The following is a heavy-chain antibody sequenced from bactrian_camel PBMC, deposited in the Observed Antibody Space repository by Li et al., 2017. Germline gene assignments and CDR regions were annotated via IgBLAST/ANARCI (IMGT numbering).Heavy chain of an antibody. CDR3: ATGYKYWHPY. CDR1: GFTLSSYR. V-gene: IGHV3S6*01. J-gene: IGHJ4*01. Sequence: QVQLVESGGGLVQPGGSLRLSCAASGFTLSSYRTYWVRQAPGKGLEWVSAIFGDGSNTYYADSMKGRFTISRDDAKNTMYLQMNSLKIEDSAVYYCATGYKYWHPYWGQGTQVTVS. CDR2: IFGDGSNT. D-gene: IGHD5*01.